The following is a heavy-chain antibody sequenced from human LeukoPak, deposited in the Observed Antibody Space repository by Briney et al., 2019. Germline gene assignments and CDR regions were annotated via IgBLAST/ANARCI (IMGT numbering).Heavy chain of an antibody. CDR3: ARQTGSGLFILP. D-gene: IGHD3/OR15-3a*01. V-gene: IGHV4-39*07. CDR2: ISYSGST. J-gene: IGHJ4*02. CDR1: GGSISSTTYY. Sequence: SETLSFTGTGSGGSISSTTYYWGWIRQPPGKGLEWIGSISYSGSTYYNPSLKSRVTISLDMSNNQFSLKLSSVTAADTAFYYCARQTGSGLFILPGGQGTLVTVSS.